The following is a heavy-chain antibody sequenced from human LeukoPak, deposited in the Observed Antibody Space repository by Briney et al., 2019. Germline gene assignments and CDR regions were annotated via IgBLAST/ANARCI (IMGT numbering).Heavy chain of an antibody. Sequence: GGSLRLSCAASGFTFTDYYMRWIRQAPGKGLEWVSYLSTSTTFINYADSVRGRFPISRDNAKNSLYLQMNSMRAEDTAVYYCARSPDVVETWFDLWGQGTLVTVSS. J-gene: IGHJ5*02. CDR2: LSTSTTFI. V-gene: IGHV3-11*03. CDR3: ARSPDVVETWFDL. CDR1: GFTFTDYY. D-gene: IGHD2-21*01.